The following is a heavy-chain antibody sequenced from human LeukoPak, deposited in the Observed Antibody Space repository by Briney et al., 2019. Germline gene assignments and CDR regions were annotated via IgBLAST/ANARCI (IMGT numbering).Heavy chain of an antibody. CDR2: INTDGSST. D-gene: IGHD3-22*01. CDR1: GFTFSSYW. Sequence: PGGSLRLSCAASGFTFSSYWMSWVRQAPGKGLVWVSRINTDGSSTSYADSVKGRFTISRDNAKNTLYLQMNSLRAEDTAVYYCARDMIYDSSGYYPDYWGQGTLVTVSS. CDR3: ARDMIYDSSGYYPDY. V-gene: IGHV3-74*01. J-gene: IGHJ4*02.